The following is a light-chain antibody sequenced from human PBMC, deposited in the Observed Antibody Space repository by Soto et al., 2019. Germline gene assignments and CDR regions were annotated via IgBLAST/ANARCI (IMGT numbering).Light chain of an antibody. CDR3: QQTDSTAYS. CDR2: TSG. Sequence: IHMTQSPSSLSASVGDRITVTCRASQRITTYVNWYQLKPGEAPKLLISTSGTLQRGVPSRFSGSGSGTDFTLTISGLRPADCATCFCQQTDSTAYSFGQGTRLEIK. CDR1: QRITTY. J-gene: IGKJ2*03. V-gene: IGKV1-39*01.